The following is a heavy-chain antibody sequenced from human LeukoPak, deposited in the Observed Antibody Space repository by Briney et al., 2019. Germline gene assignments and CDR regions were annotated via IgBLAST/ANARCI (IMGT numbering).Heavy chain of an antibody. D-gene: IGHD5-18*01. Sequence: PGGSLRLSFAASGFTFSSYAMHWVRQAPGKGLEWVAVISYDGSNKYYADSVKGRFTISRDNSKNTLYLQMNSLRAEDTAVYYCARDQTDSTAMVDYWGQGTLVTVSS. CDR1: GFTFSSYA. CDR2: ISYDGSNK. V-gene: IGHV3-30-3*01. J-gene: IGHJ4*02. CDR3: ARDQTDSTAMVDY.